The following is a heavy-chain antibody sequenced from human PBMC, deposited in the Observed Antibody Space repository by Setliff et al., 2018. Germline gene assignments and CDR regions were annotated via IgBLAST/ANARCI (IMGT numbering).Heavy chain of an antibody. Sequence: GGSLRLSCAASGFTFNIYWMHWVRQVPGKGLVWISRTSRDESTTNYADFAKGRFTISRDNAKNTVCLQMNSLRPEDTAVYYCARDRQGDGNYYMDVWGKGTTVTVSS. CDR2: TSRDESTT. CDR3: ARDRQGDGNYYMDV. CDR1: GFTFNIYW. D-gene: IGHD3-16*01. V-gene: IGHV3-74*01. J-gene: IGHJ6*03.